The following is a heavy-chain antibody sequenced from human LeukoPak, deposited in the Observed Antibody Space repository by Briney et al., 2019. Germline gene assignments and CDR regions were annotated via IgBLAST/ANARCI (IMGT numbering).Heavy chain of an antibody. CDR2: ISYDGSNK. Sequence: GGSLRLSCAASGFTFSSYGMHWVRQAPGKGLEWVAVISYDGSNKYYADSVKGRFTISRDNSKNTLYLQMNSLRAEDTAVYYCAKEGNYYYGSGSYPPTNNWFDPWGQGTLVTVSS. CDR1: GFTFSSYG. CDR3: AKEGNYYYGSGSYPPTNNWFDP. J-gene: IGHJ5*02. V-gene: IGHV3-30*18. D-gene: IGHD3-10*01.